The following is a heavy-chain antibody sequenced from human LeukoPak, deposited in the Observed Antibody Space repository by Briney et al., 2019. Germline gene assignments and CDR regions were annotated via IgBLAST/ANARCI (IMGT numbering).Heavy chain of an antibody. Sequence: SVKVSCKASGGTFSSYAISWVRQAPGQGLEWMGRIIPIFGIADYAQKFQGRVTITADKSTSTAYMELSSLRSEDTAVYYCARDYDNSGPFDYWGQGTLVTVSS. CDR3: ARDYDNSGPFDY. CDR1: GGTFSSYA. CDR2: IIPIFGIA. J-gene: IGHJ4*02. D-gene: IGHD3-22*01. V-gene: IGHV1-69*04.